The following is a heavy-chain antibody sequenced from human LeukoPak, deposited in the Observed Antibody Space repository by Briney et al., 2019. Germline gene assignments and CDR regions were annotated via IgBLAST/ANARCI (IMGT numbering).Heavy chain of an antibody. Sequence: GASVKDSCKASGYSLTHYYLHWVRQAPGQRLEYMGIINPSGGSSGGSTTYAQKFQGRVTMTRDTSTSTVYMELSNLRSEDTAVYYCARGGYIYGSFDNWGQGTLVTVSS. CDR1: GYSLTHYY. CDR2: INPSGGSSGGST. D-gene: IGHD5-18*01. J-gene: IGHJ4*02. V-gene: IGHV1-46*01. CDR3: ARGGYIYGSFDN.